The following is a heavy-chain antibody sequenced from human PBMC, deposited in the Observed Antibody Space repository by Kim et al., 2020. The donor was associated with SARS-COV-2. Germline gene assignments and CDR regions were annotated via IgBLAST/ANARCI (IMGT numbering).Heavy chain of an antibody. Sequence: SVKGRFTISRDNSKNTLYLQMNSLRAEDTAVYYCARDLYVGDDSSGTYDYWGQGTLVTVSS. V-gene: IGHV3-66*01. J-gene: IGHJ4*02. D-gene: IGHD3-22*01. CDR3: ARDLYVGDDSSGTYDY.